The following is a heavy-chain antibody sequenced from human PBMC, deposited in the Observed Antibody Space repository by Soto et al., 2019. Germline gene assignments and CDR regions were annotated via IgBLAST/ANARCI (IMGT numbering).Heavy chain of an antibody. CDR3: ARDRINYGYHYYYGMDV. V-gene: IGHV3-30*03. J-gene: IGHJ6*02. CDR1: GFTFSTYG. D-gene: IGHD5-18*01. CDR2: ISYDGSNK. Sequence: QVQLVESGGGVVQPGRSLRLSCADSGFTFSTYGMHWVRQAPGKGLEWVAVISYDGSNKNYADSVKGRFTISRDNSKNTLYLQMNSLRAEDTAVYYCARDRINYGYHYYYGMDVWGQGTTATVSS.